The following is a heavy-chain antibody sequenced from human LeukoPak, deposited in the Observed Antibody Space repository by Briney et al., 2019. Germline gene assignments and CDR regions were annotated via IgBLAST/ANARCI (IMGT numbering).Heavy chain of an antibody. V-gene: IGHV4-59*12. CDR2: IYYSGST. Sequence: SETLSLTCTVSGGSISSYYWSWIRQPPGKGLEWIGYIYYSGSTNYNPSLKSRVTISVDTSKNQFSLKLSSVTAADTAVYYCTRVVPAAPYYYYYYMDVWGKGTTVTVSS. D-gene: IGHD2-2*01. CDR3: TRVVPAAPYYYYYYMDV. CDR1: GGSISSYY. J-gene: IGHJ6*03.